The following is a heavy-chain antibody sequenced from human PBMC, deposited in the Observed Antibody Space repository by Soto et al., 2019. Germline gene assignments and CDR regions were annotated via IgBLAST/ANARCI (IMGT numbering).Heavy chain of an antibody. CDR1: GFTFSRYG. D-gene: IGHD3-22*01. V-gene: IGHV3-33*01. J-gene: IGHJ4*02. CDR3: AREDDYEANAFDY. Sequence: PGGSLRLSCAASGFTFSRYGMHWVRQAPGKGLEWVALIWNDGIRKVYVDSVKGRFTISRDNSKNTLDLQMNSLRAEDTAVYYCAREDDYEANAFDYWGPGTLVTVSS. CDR2: IWNDGIRK.